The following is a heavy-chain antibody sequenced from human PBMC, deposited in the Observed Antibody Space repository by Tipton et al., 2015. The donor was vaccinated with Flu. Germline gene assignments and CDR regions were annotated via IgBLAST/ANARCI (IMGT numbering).Heavy chain of an antibody. CDR3: ARDLLAVAGPQDQKYNWFDP. Sequence: TLSLTCTVSGGSISSSSYYWGWIRRPPGKGLEWIGSIYYSGSTYYNPSLKSRVTLSVDTPKNQFSLKLSSVTAADTAVYYCARDLLAVAGPQDQKYNWFDPWGQGTLVTVSS. V-gene: IGHV4-39*02. CDR1: GGSISSSSYY. CDR2: IYYSGST. D-gene: IGHD6-19*01. J-gene: IGHJ5*02.